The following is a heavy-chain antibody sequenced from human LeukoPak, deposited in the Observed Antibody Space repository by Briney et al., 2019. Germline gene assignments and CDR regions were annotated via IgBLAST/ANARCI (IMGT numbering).Heavy chain of an antibody. CDR2: IFSSGTTF. Sequence: KPGGSLRLSCAASGFTFTDYYMAWIRQAPGKGLEWVSFIFSSGTTFFYADSVKGRFIISRDNAKNSLYLQMNSLRADDTAVYYCARGPKYQRSPYYFDYWGQGVLVTVSS. CDR3: ARGPKYQRSPYYFDY. J-gene: IGHJ4*02. CDR1: GFTFTDYY. V-gene: IGHV3-11*01. D-gene: IGHD2-2*01.